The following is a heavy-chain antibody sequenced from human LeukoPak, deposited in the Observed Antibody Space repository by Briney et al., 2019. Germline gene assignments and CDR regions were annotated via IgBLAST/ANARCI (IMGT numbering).Heavy chain of an antibody. CDR1: GFTFSSYA. J-gene: IGHJ4*02. V-gene: IGHV3-66*01. CDR2: IYSGGST. D-gene: IGHD3-22*01. CDR3: ARDMSYYDSTSDY. Sequence: GGSLRLSCAASGFTFSSYAMSWVRQAPGKGLEWVSVIYSGGSTYYADSVKGRFTISRDNSKNTLYLQMNSLRAEDTAVYYCARDMSYYDSTSDYWGQGTLVTVSS.